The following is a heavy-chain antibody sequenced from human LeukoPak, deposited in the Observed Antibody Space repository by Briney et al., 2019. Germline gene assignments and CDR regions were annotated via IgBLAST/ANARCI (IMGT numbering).Heavy chain of an antibody. J-gene: IGHJ6*02. Sequence: SETLSLTCTVSGGSVSSGSYYWSWIRQPPGKGLEWIGYIYYSGSTNYNPSLKSRVTISVDTSKNQFSLKLSSVTAADTAVYYCARDAPGGDGYNSHRYYYYYYGMDVWGQGTTVTVSS. D-gene: IGHD5-24*01. CDR2: IYYSGST. CDR1: GGSVSSGSYY. CDR3: ARDAPGGDGYNSHRYYYYYYGMDV. V-gene: IGHV4-61*01.